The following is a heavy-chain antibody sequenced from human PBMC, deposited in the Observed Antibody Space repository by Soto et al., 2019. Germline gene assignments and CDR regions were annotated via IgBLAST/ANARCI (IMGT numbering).Heavy chain of an antibody. D-gene: IGHD3-10*01. J-gene: IGHJ5*02. CDR2: IYYSGST. CDR1: GGSISSGGYY. Sequence: SETLSLTXTVSGGSISSGGYYWSWIRQHPGKGLEWIGYIYYSGSTYYNPSLKSRVTISVDTSKNQFSLKLSSVTAADTAVYYCARDLNYYGSGSSRRGFDPWGQGTLVTVSS. V-gene: IGHV4-31*02. CDR3: ARDLNYYGSGSSRRGFDP.